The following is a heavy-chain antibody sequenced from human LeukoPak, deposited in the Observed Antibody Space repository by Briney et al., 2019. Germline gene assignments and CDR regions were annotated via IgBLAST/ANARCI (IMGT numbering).Heavy chain of an antibody. CDR3: AREAVAGTYFDY. D-gene: IGHD6-19*01. CDR1: GGSISSSSYY. J-gene: IGHJ4*02. V-gene: IGHV4-39*07. Sequence: PSETLSLTCTVSGGSISSSSYYWGWIRQPPGKGLEWIGEIYHSGSTNYNPSLKSRVTISVDKSKNQFSLKLSSVTAADTVVYYCAREAVAGTYFDYWGQGTLVTVSS. CDR2: IYHSGST.